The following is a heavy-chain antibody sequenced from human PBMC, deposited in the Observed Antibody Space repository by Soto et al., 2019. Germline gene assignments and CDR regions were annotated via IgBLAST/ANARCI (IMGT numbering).Heavy chain of an antibody. J-gene: IGHJ6*02. V-gene: IGHV1-69*13. CDR3: ARGPYYDFWSGYYLPRRYYYGMDV. D-gene: IGHD3-3*01. CDR2: IILIFGTA. Sequence: GASVKVSCKASGGTFSSYAISWVRQAPGQGLEWMGGIILIFGTANYAQKFQGRVTITADESTSTAYMELSSLRSEDTAVYYCARGPYYDFWSGYYLPRRYYYGMDVWGQGTTVTVSS. CDR1: GGTFSSYA.